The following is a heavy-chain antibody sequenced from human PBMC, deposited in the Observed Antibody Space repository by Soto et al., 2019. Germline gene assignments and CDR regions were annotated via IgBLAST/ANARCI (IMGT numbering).Heavy chain of an antibody. CDR1: GFTVRGNY. J-gene: IGHJ4*02. V-gene: IGHV3-11*01. D-gene: IGHD3-22*01. Sequence: PGGSLRLSCAASGFTVRGNYMSWIRQAPGKGLEWVSFISSSGSTIYYADSVKGRFTISRDNAKNSLYLQMNSLRAEDTAVYYCARSHLYYDSSGYPDYWGQGTLVTVSS. CDR2: ISSSGSTI. CDR3: ARSHLYYDSSGYPDY.